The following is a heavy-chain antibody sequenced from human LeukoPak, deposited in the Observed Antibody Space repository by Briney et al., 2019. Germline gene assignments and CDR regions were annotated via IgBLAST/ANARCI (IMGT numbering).Heavy chain of an antibody. CDR3: ARDLGRWGYCSSTSCYMFDY. V-gene: IGHV1-46*01. Sequence: ASVKVSCKASGYTFTGYYMHWVRQAPGQGLEWMGIINPSGGSTSYAQKFQGRVTMTRDTSTSTVYMELGSLRSEDTAVYYCARDLGRWGYCSSTSCYMFDYWGQGTLVTVSS. D-gene: IGHD2-2*02. CDR1: GYTFTGYY. J-gene: IGHJ4*02. CDR2: INPSGGST.